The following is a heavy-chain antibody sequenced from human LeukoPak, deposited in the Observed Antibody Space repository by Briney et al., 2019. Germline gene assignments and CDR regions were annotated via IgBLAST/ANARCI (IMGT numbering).Heavy chain of an antibody. J-gene: IGHJ4*02. D-gene: IGHD1-26*01. CDR1: GFTFSSYS. V-gene: IGHV3-21*01. CDR2: ISSSSSYI. CDR3: ARESAVGFDY. Sequence: PGGSLRLSCAASGFTFSSYSMNWVRQAPGKGLEWASSISSSSSYIYYADSVKGRFTISRDNAKNSLYLQMNSLRAEDTAVYYCARESAVGFDYWGQGTLVTVSS.